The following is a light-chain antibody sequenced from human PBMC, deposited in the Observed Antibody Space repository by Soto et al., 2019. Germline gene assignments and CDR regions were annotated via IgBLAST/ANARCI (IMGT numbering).Light chain of an antibody. CDR1: QSVSSSY. CDR2: GAS. J-gene: IGKJ3*01. CDR3: QQYASSTFT. Sequence: EIVLTQSPGTLSLSPGERATLSCRASQSVSSSYLARYQQKPGQAPRLLIYGASSRATGIPDRFSGSGSGTDFTLTISRLEPEDFAVYYCQQYASSTFTFGPGTKVDIK. V-gene: IGKV3-20*01.